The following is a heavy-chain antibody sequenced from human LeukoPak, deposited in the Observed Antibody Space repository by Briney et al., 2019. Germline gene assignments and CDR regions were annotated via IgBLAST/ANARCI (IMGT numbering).Heavy chain of an antibody. CDR2: ISSDGNTK. CDR1: GFTFSSYA. J-gene: IGHJ3*02. V-gene: IGHV3-30-3*01. CDR3: ARRRIVGSTDDAFDI. D-gene: IGHD1-26*01. Sequence: GGSLRLSCAASGFTFSSYAMHWVRQAPGKGLEWAAVISSDGNTKYYADSVKGRFTISRDISNNTLYLQMNSLRADDTAIYYCARRRIVGSTDDAFDIWGQGTMVTLSS.